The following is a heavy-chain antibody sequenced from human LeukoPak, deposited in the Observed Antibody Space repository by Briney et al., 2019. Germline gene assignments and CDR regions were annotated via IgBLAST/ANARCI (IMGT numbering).Heavy chain of an antibody. CDR1: GFTVSSNY. Sequence: GGSLRLSCAASGFTVSSNYMSWVRQAPGKGLEWVPVIYSGGSTYYADSVKGRFTISRDNSKNTLYLQMNSLRAEDTAVYYCARGEGAGYGYLGAFDIWGQGTMVTVSS. J-gene: IGHJ3*02. CDR2: IYSGGST. CDR3: ARGEGAGYGYLGAFDI. V-gene: IGHV3-53*01. D-gene: IGHD5-18*01.